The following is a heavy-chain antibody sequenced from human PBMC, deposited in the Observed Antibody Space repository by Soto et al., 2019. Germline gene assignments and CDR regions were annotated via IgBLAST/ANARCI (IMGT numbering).Heavy chain of an antibody. J-gene: IGHJ4*02. V-gene: IGHV4-31*03. CDR1: GGSISSGGYY. CDR3: AEGYCTNGVCSPFDY. Sequence: SETLSLTCTVSGGSISSGGYYWSWIRQHPGKGLEWIGYIYYSGSTYYNPSLKSRVTISVDTSKNQFSLKLSSVTAADTAVYYCAEGYCTNGVCSPFDYWGQGTLVTVSS. D-gene: IGHD2-8*01. CDR2: IYYSGST.